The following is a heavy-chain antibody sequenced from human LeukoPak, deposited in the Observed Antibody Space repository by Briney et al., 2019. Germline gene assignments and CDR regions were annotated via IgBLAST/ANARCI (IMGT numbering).Heavy chain of an antibody. J-gene: IGHJ4*02. V-gene: IGHV1-24*01. Sequence: ASVKVSCKVSGYTLTELSMHWVRQAPGKGLEWMGGFDPEDGETIYAQKFQGRVTMTEDTSTDTAYMELSSLRSEDTAVYYCATGTMVRGVSIFDYWGQGTLVTVSS. CDR1: GYTLTELS. CDR2: FDPEDGET. D-gene: IGHD3-10*01. CDR3: ATGTMVRGVSIFDY.